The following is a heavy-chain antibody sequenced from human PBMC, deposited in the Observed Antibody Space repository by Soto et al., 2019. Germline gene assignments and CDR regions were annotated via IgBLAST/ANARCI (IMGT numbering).Heavy chain of an antibody. CDR1: GGTFSSYA. D-gene: IGHD5-12*01. CDR2: IIPIFGTA. CDR3: ARSRDGYNYGYYYYGMDV. Sequence: SVKVSCKASGGTFSSYAISWVRQAPGQGLEWMGGIIPIFGTANYAQKFQGRVTITADESTSTAYMELSSLRSEDTAVYYCARSRDGYNYGYYYYGMDVWGHGTTVTVSS. V-gene: IGHV1-69*13. J-gene: IGHJ6*02.